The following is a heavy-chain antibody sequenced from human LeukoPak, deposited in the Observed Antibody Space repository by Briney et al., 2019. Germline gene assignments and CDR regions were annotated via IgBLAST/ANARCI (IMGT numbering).Heavy chain of an antibody. CDR3: ARASGYGSGSYFD. CDR1: GGSISSSSYY. J-gene: IGHJ4*02. Sequence: SETLSLTCTVSGGSISSSSYYWGWIRQPPGKGLEWIGSIYYSGSTYYNPSLKSRVTISVDTSKNQFSLKLSSVTAADTAVYYCARASGYGSGSYFDWGQGTLVTVSS. CDR2: IYYSGST. D-gene: IGHD3-10*01. V-gene: IGHV4-39*07.